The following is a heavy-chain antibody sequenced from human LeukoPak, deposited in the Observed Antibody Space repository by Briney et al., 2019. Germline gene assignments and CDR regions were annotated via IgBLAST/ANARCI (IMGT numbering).Heavy chain of an antibody. V-gene: IGHV1-8*03. CDR3: ARGRRIAARRGLQYYYYYMDV. D-gene: IGHD6-6*01. CDR1: GYTFTNYD. Sequence: GASVKVSCKASGYTFTNYDINWVRQATGQGLEWMGWMNPNSGNTGYAQKFQGRVTITRNTSISTAYMELSSLRSEDTAVYYCARGRRIAARRGLQYYYYYMDVWGKGTTATVSS. J-gene: IGHJ6*03. CDR2: MNPNSGNT.